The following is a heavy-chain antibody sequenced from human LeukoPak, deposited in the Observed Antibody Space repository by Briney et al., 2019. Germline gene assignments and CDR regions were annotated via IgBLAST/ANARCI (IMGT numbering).Heavy chain of an antibody. CDR3: ASGSSGYCFDY. Sequence: PGGSLRLSCAASGFTFSSYWMSWVRQAPGKGLEWVANIKQDGSEKYYVDSVKGRFTISRDNAKNSLYLQMNSLRAEDTAVYYCASGSSGYCFDYWGQGTLVTVSS. CDR2: IKQDGSEK. D-gene: IGHD3-22*01. CDR1: GFTFSSYW. V-gene: IGHV3-7*01. J-gene: IGHJ4*02.